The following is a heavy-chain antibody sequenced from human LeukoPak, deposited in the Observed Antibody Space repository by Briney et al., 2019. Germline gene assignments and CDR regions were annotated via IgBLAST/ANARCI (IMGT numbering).Heavy chain of an antibody. V-gene: IGHV4-59*01. CDR1: GGSISSYY. D-gene: IGHD6-13*01. CDR2: IYYSGST. Sequence: PSETLSLTCTVSGGSISSYYWSWIRQPPGKGLEWIGYIYYSGSTNYNPSLKSRVTISVDTSKNQFSLKLSSVTAADTAVYYCARGPPTLRQQLTLWYYFDYWGQGTLSPSPQ. J-gene: IGHJ4*02. CDR3: ARGPPTLRQQLTLWYYFDY.